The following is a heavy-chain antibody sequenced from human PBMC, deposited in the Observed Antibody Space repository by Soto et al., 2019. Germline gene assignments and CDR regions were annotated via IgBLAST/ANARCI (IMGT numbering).Heavy chain of an antibody. CDR2: IFYTGVT. V-gene: IGHV4-61*03. D-gene: IGHD3-22*01. CDR3: VRVLDSSWYADL. J-gene: IGHJ2*01. Sequence: QVQLQESGPGLVKPSETLSLTCSVSGGSVSNASFYWTWIRQAPGTGLEYIGYIFYTGVTNYNPSLSSRFTISRDTSKNHFSLKLNSMTAADTAVYYCVRVLDSSWYADLWGRGTLVTVSS. CDR1: GGSVSNASFY.